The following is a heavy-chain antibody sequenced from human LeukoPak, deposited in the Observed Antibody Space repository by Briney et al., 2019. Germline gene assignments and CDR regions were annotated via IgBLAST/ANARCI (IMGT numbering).Heavy chain of an antibody. D-gene: IGHD3-16*02. CDR2: INYSGST. CDR3: VRRVWGSYRYTDFDY. CDR1: GGSFIGYY. J-gene: IGHJ4*02. Sequence: SETLPLTCAVYGGSFIGYYWSWFRHPPGKGLVWIGEINYSGSTNYNPSLTSQVPLSVDTSKNQFSLTLTSVNAASTAALFFVRRVWGSYRYTDFDYWGQGTLVTVSS. V-gene: IGHV4-34*03.